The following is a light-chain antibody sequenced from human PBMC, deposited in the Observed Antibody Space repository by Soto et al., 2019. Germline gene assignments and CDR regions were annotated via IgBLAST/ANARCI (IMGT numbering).Light chain of an antibody. J-gene: IGKJ4*01. CDR2: DAS. CDR1: QDISNY. CDR3: QQYDNLPLT. Sequence: DIQMTQSPSSLSASVGDRVTITCQASQDISNYLNWYQQKPGKAPKLLIYDASNLEAGVPSRFSGSGSGTDFTFTINSLRPEDIATYYCQQYDNLPLTFGGGTKVEMK. V-gene: IGKV1-33*01.